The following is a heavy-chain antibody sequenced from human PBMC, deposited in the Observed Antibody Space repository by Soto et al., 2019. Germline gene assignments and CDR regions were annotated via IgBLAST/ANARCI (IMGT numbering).Heavy chain of an antibody. CDR1: GFTFSSYW. Sequence: GGSLRLSCAASGFTFSSYWMHWVRQAPGKGLVWVSRINSDWSSTSYADSVKGRFTISRDNAKNTLYLQMNSLRAEDTAVYYCARGGSSSWPYYYYYMDVWGKGTTVTVSS. J-gene: IGHJ6*03. V-gene: IGHV3-74*01. CDR2: INSDWSST. CDR3: ARGGSSSWPYYYYYMDV. D-gene: IGHD6-13*01.